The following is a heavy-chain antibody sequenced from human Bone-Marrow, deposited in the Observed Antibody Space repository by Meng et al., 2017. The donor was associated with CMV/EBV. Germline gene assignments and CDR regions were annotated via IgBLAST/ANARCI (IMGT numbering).Heavy chain of an antibody. Sequence: GESLKISCKASGYTFTGYYMHWVRQAPGQGLEWVGWINPNSGGTNYAQKFQGRVTMTRDTSISTAYMELSSLRSDDTAVYYCARDRTPDFDAFDIWGQGTMVTVSS. V-gene: IGHV1-2*02. J-gene: IGHJ3*02. CDR2: INPNSGGT. D-gene: IGHD4-23*01. CDR3: ARDRTPDFDAFDI. CDR1: GYTFTGYY.